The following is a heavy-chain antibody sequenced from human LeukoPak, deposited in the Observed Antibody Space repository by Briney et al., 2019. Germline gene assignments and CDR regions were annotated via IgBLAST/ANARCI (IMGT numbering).Heavy chain of an antibody. D-gene: IGHD2-2*01. Sequence: SETLSLTCTVSGGSISSSSYYWGWIRRPPGKGLEWIGSIYYSGSTYYNPSLKSRVTISVDTSKNQFSLKLSSVTAADTAVYYCAREIGYCSSTSCYEVDYWGQGTLVTVSS. CDR2: IYYSGST. V-gene: IGHV4-39*07. CDR3: AREIGYCSSTSCYEVDY. CDR1: GGSISSSSYY. J-gene: IGHJ4*02.